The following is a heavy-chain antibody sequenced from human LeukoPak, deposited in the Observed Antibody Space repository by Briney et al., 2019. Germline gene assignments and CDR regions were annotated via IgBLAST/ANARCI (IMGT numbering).Heavy chain of an antibody. V-gene: IGHV3-30*18. CDR3: AKDDIAVARGAFDI. Sequence: GGSLRLSCAASGFTFSSYGMHWVRQAPGKGLEWVAVISYDGSNKYYADSVKGRFTISRDNSKNTLYLQMNSLRAEDTAVYYGAKDDIAVARGAFDIWGQGTMVTVSS. CDR2: ISYDGSNK. J-gene: IGHJ3*02. D-gene: IGHD6-19*01. CDR1: GFTFSSYG.